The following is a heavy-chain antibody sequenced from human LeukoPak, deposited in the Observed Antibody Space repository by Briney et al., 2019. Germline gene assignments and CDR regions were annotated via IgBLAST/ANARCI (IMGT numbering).Heavy chain of an antibody. D-gene: IGHD3-22*01. Sequence: PGGSLRLSCAASGFTFSSYSMNWVRQAPGKGLEWVSSISSSSSYIYYADSVKGRFTISRDNAKNSLYLQMSSLRAEDTAVYYCAREHYYDSSGYPTTPDYWGQGTLVTVSS. CDR3: AREHYYDSSGYPTTPDY. CDR1: GFTFSSYS. V-gene: IGHV3-21*01. J-gene: IGHJ4*02. CDR2: ISSSSSYI.